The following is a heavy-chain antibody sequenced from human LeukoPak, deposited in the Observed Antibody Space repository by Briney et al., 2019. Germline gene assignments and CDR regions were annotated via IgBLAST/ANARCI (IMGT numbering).Heavy chain of an antibody. Sequence: GGSLRLSSAASGFTFSSYWMHWVRQAPGKGLVWVSRINSDGSSTSYADSVKGRFTISRDNAKNTLYLQMNSLRAEDTAVYYCAYYYGSGPTRGYYFDYWGQGTLVTVSS. CDR1: GFTFSSYW. D-gene: IGHD3-10*01. CDR2: INSDGSST. CDR3: AYYYGSGPTRGYYFDY. J-gene: IGHJ4*02. V-gene: IGHV3-74*01.